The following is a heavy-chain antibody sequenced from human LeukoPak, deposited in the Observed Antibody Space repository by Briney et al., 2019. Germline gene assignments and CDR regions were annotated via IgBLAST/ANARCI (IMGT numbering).Heavy chain of an antibody. CDR1: GFTFSSYG. Sequence: GGSLSLSCAASGFTFSSYGMHWVRQAPGKGLEWVAVISYDGSNKYYADSVKGRFTISRDNSKNTLYLQMNSLRAEDTAVYYCAKRGQYSSGWYFDYWGQGTLVTVSS. CDR3: AKRGQYSSGWYFDY. J-gene: IGHJ4*02. V-gene: IGHV3-30*18. CDR2: ISYDGSNK. D-gene: IGHD6-19*01.